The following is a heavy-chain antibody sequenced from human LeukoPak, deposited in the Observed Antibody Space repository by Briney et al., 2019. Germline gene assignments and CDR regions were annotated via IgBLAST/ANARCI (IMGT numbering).Heavy chain of an antibody. CDR2: IWYDGDNK. J-gene: IGHJ6*02. CDR1: GFTFSSYG. Sequence: PGGSLRLSCAASGFTFSSYGMHWVRQAPGKGLEWVAVIWYDGDNKYYADSVKSRFTISRDNSKYTLYLQMSSLRAEDTAVYYCAREVATNYYYYYYGMDVWGQGTTVTVSS. CDR3: AREVATNYYYYYYGMDV. V-gene: IGHV3-33*01. D-gene: IGHD4-23*01.